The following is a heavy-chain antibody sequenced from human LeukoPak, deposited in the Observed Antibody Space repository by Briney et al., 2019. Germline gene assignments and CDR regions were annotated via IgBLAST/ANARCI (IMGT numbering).Heavy chain of an antibody. J-gene: IGHJ3*02. Sequence: GGSLRLSCAASGFTFSNYDMSRLRQAPGQGLEWVSDTSGSGGSTYYADSVKGRFTISRDNSKNTLYLQMNSLRAEDTAVYYCAKEWYDAFDIWGKGTMVTVSS. CDR2: TSGSGGST. V-gene: IGHV3-23*01. CDR1: GFTFSNYD. D-gene: IGHD2-15*01. CDR3: AKEWYDAFDI.